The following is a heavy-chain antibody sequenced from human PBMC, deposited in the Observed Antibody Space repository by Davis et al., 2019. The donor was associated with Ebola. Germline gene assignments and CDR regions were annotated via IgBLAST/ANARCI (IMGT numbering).Heavy chain of an antibody. D-gene: IGHD3-3*01. CDR3: AAESITIFGVVIVPVMDV. J-gene: IGHJ6*02. V-gene: IGHV3-23*01. CDR2: ISGSGGRT. CDR1: GFTFSSYG. Sequence: GESLKISCAASGFTFSSYGMHWVRQAPGKGLEWVSGISGSGGRTYYADSVKGRFTISRDNSKNTLYLQMDSLRAEDTAVYYCAAESITIFGVVIVPVMDVWGQGTTVTVSS.